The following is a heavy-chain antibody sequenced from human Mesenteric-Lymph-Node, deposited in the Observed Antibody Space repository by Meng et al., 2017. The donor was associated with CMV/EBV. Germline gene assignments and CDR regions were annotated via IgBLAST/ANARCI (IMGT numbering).Heavy chain of an antibody. D-gene: IGHD6-13*01. Sequence: GSFSGYYWSWIRQPPGKGLEWIGEINHSGNTNHNPSLKSRVTISVDTSKNQFSLKLSSVTAADTAVYYCARVVVVRNSGIAAAGTDYWGQGTLVTVSS. CDR1: GSFSGYY. V-gene: IGHV4-34*01. CDR3: ARVVVVRNSGIAAAGTDY. J-gene: IGHJ4*02. CDR2: INHSGNT.